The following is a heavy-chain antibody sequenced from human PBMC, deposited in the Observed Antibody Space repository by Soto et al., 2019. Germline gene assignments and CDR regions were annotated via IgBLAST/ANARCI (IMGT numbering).Heavy chain of an antibody. J-gene: IGHJ5*02. CDR1: RDSVSSNSAA. CDR3: ARTLSSSAENWFDP. Sequence: PSQTLSLTCAIPRDSVSSNSAAWNWIRQSPSRGLEWLGRTYYRSKWYNDYAVSVKSRITINPDTSKNQFSLQLNSVTPEDTAMYFCARTLSSSAENWFDPWGQGTPVTVSS. D-gene: IGHD6-6*01. CDR2: TYYRSKWYN. V-gene: IGHV6-1*01.